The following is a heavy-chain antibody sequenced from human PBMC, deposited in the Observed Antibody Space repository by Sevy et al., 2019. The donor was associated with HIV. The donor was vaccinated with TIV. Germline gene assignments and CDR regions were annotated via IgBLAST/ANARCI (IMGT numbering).Heavy chain of an antibody. V-gene: IGHV3-15*01. CDR2: IKSKTDGGTT. Sequence: GGCLRLSCAASGFTFSNAWMSCVRQAPGKGLEWVGRIKSKTDGGTTDYAAPVKGRVTISIDDSKNTLYLHMISLKTEDTAVYHYTTQGRYGMDVWGQGTLVTVSS. J-gene: IGHJ6*02. CDR1: GFTFSNAW. CDR3: TTQGRYGMDV.